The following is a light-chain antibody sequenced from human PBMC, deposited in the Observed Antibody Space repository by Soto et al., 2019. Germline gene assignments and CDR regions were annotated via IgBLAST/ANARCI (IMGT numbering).Light chain of an antibody. Sequence: EIVMTQSPATLSVSPGERATLSCRASQSVSSNLAWYQQKPGQAPRLLIYGASTRATGIPARFSGSGSGTEVNLTISSLQSEDFAVYYCQQYNNWAGTFGQGTKVEIK. V-gene: IGKV3-15*01. CDR2: GAS. CDR3: QQYNNWAGT. CDR1: QSVSSN. J-gene: IGKJ1*01.